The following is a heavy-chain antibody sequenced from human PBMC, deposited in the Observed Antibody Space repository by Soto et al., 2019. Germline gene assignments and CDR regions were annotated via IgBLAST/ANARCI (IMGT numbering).Heavy chain of an antibody. J-gene: IGHJ6*02. CDR2: TRNKADSYTT. Sequence: EVQLVESGGGLVQPGGSLRLSCAVSGFTFSDHYMDWVRQAPGKGLEWVGHTRNKADSYTTEYAASVRGRFTISRDDSKHSLYLQMNSLTTEDTAVYYCATASSGRYYSPGVWGQGTTVTFSS. CDR1: GFTFSDHY. CDR3: ATASSGRYYSPGV. V-gene: IGHV3-72*01. D-gene: IGHD1-26*01.